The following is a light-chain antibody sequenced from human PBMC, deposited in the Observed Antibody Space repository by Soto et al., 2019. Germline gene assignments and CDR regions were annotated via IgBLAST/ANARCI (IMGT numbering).Light chain of an antibody. J-gene: IGLJ1*01. Sequence: QSALTQPPSVSGAPGQRVTIFCAGSSSNVGADYHVHWYQQLPGTAPRLLIYGNTNRTSGVPGRFSGSKSGTSAALDITGLHADDEADDDCQSQATSLRVYVFGTGTKLTVL. V-gene: IGLV1-40*01. CDR2: GNT. CDR3: QSQATSLRVYV. CDR1: SSNVGADYH.